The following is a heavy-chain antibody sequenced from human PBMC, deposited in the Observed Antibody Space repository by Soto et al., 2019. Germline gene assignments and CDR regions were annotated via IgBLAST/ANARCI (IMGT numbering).Heavy chain of an antibody. J-gene: IGHJ4*02. Sequence: QVQLVQSGAEVKKPGSSVKVSRKASGGTFSSYAISWVRQAPGQGLEWMGGIIPIFGTANYAQKFQGRVTITADESTSTAYMELSSLRSEDTAVYYCARQLWYCSGGSCYSPLVYWGQGTLVTVSS. V-gene: IGHV1-69*01. D-gene: IGHD2-15*01. CDR1: GGTFSSYA. CDR3: ARQLWYCSGGSCYSPLVY. CDR2: IIPIFGTA.